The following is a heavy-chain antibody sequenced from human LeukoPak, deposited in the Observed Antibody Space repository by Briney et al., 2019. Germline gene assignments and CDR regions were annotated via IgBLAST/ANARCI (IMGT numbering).Heavy chain of an antibody. D-gene: IGHD3-22*01. CDR3: TRVKPNFYDSGVYGTFDI. V-gene: IGHV1-46*01. CDR1: GYTFTSYY. Sequence: GASVKVSCKASGYTFTSYYMHWVRQAPGQGLEWMGIINPSGGSTSYAQKFQGRVTMTRDTSTSTVYMELSSLRSEDTPMYNCTRVKPNFYDSGVYGTFDIWGQGRMVTVSS. J-gene: IGHJ3*02. CDR2: INPSGGST.